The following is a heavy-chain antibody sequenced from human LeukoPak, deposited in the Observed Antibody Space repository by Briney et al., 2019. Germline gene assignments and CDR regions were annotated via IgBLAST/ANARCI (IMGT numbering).Heavy chain of an antibody. Sequence: KPSETLSLTCTVSGGSISSSSYYWGWIRQPPGKGLEWIGSIYYSGSTYYNPSLKSRVTISVDTSKNQFSLKLSSVTAAGTAVYYCARATYLTWLREEWYFDLWGRGTLVTVSS. CDR3: ARATYLTWLREEWYFDL. CDR2: IYYSGST. D-gene: IGHD5-12*01. V-gene: IGHV4-39*07. CDR1: GGSISSSSYY. J-gene: IGHJ2*01.